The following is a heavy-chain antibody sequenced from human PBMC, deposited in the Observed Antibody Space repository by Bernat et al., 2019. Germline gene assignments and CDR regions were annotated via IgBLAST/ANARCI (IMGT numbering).Heavy chain of an antibody. CDR2: ISGSGDST. CDR3: AKDRELVDH. D-gene: IGHD1-26*01. Sequence: EVQLLESGGGLVRPGGSLRLSCAASGFTFTSYAMSWVRRAPGKGLEWVSAISGSGDSTYYEDSGKGRFTISRDNSKNTLYLQMNSLRAEDTAVYFCAKDRELVDHWGQGTLVTVSS. CDR1: GFTFTSYA. J-gene: IGHJ4*02. V-gene: IGHV3-23*01.